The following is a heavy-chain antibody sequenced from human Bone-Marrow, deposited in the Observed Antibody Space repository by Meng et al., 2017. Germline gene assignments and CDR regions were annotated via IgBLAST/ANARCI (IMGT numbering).Heavy chain of an antibody. Sequence: QLVESGVGLVQPEESLGLSCAASGITVPGYHMTWVRQAPGKGLDWVSVIYSGGVTYDADSVKGRFTIYRDNSNNRVYLQMNSLRPDDTAVYYCARGGYYYETSGPDYWGQGTLVTVLS. V-gene: IGHV3-66*02. CDR3: ARGGYYYETSGPDY. J-gene: IGHJ4*02. CDR1: GITVPGYH. D-gene: IGHD3-22*01. CDR2: IYSGGVT.